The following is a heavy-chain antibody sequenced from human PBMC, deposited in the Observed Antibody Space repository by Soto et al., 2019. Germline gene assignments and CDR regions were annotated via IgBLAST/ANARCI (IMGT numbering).Heavy chain of an antibody. CDR2: IGGRGNSA. J-gene: IGHJ3*01. D-gene: IGHD5-12*01. Sequence: GGSLRLSCAASGFIFTNYAMNWVRQAPGKGLEWVSVIGGRGNSAYYANSVQGRFTISRDNSKNTLSLQMSSLTADDTAIYYCVREGRGSFDFWGRGTMVTVSS. CDR3: VREGRGSFDF. V-gene: IGHV3-23*01. CDR1: GFIFTNYA.